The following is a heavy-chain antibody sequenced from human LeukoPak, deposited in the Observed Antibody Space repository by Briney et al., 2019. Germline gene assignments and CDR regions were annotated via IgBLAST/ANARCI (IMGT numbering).Heavy chain of an antibody. V-gene: IGHV4-59*01. CDR3: ARAQYSSGWPTYYYYGMDV. CDR1: GGSISSYY. D-gene: IGHD6-19*01. J-gene: IGHJ6*02. CDR2: IYYSGST. Sequence: PSETLSLTCTVSGGSISSYYWSWIRQPPGKGLEWMGYIYYSGSTNYNPSLKSRVTISVDTSKNQFSLKLSSVTAADTAVYYCARAQYSSGWPTYYYYGMDVWGQGTTVTVSS.